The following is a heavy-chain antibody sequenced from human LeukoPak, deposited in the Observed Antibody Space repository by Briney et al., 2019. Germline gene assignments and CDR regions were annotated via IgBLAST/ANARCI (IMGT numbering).Heavy chain of an antibody. D-gene: IGHD2-21*02. CDR3: ARVVVVTAMWFRLDP. CDR2: IIPIFGTA. CDR1: GYTFTGYY. J-gene: IGHJ5*02. Sequence: SVKVSCKASGYTFTGYYMHWVRQAPGQGLEWMGGIIPIFGTANYAQKFQGRVTITADESTSTAYMELSSLRSEDTAVYYCARVVVVTAMWFRLDPWGQGTLVTVSS. V-gene: IGHV1-69*13.